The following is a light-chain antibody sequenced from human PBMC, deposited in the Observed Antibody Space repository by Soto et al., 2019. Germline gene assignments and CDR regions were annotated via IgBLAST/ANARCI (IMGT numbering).Light chain of an antibody. CDR1: SSNIGSNT. J-gene: IGLJ2*01. V-gene: IGLV1-44*01. CDR3: SAWDDSLKGPV. Sequence: QSVLTQPPAASGTPGQRVTISCSGSSSNIGSNTVTWYQQLPGTAPKLLIYTNNQRPSEVPDRFSGSKSGTSASLAIRGLQSEDEADYYCSAWDDSLKGPVFGGGTKLTVL. CDR2: TNN.